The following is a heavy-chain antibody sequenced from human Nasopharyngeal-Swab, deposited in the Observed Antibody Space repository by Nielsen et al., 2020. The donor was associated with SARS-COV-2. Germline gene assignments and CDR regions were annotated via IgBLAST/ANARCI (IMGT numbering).Heavy chain of an antibody. CDR1: GFTFDDYA. D-gene: IGHD3-3*01. CDR2: ISWNSGSI. V-gene: IGHV3-9*01. Sequence: GGSLRLSCAASGFTFDDYAMHWVRQAPGKGLEWVSGISWNSGSIGYADSVKGRFAISRDNAKNSLYLQMNSLRAEDTALYYCATLGDFWSGYSPDYWGQGTLVTVSS. CDR3: ATLGDFWSGYSPDY. J-gene: IGHJ4*02.